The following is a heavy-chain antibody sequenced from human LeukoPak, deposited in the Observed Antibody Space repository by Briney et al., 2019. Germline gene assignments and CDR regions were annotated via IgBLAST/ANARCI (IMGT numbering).Heavy chain of an antibody. CDR3: ARYPPGAIYDY. CDR1: GASISGYY. V-gene: IGHV4-59*08. J-gene: IGHJ4*02. Sequence: PSETLSLTCTVSGASISGYYWSWIRQPPGRGLEWIGYIYYTGSTNYNPSLKSRVTISVDTSKNQFSLELSSVTAADTAVYYCARYPPGAIYDYWGQGTLVTVSS. D-gene: IGHD3-10*01. CDR2: IYYTGST.